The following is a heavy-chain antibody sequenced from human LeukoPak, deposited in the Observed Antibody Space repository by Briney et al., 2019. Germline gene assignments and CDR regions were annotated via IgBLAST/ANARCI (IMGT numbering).Heavy chain of an antibody. J-gene: IGHJ4*02. V-gene: IGHV4-59*01. Sequence: SETLSLTCTVCGGSISSYYWSWIRQPPGKGLEWIGYIYYSGSTTYNPSLKSRVTISVDTSKNQFSLKLSSVTAADTAVYYCARGEYCSRTSCYRWPYDYWGQGTLVTVSS. D-gene: IGHD2-2*01. CDR2: IYYSGST. CDR3: ARGEYCSRTSCYRWPYDY. CDR1: GGSISSYY.